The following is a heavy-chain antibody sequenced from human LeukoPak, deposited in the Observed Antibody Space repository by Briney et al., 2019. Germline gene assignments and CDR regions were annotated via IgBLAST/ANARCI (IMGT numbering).Heavy chain of an antibody. CDR1: DFAFTSSG. J-gene: IGHJ3*01. V-gene: IGHV3-23*01. CDR2: ISATGLST. CDR3: AKLMRHMMEDVLDL. D-gene: IGHD3-16*01. Sequence: GGSLTLSCTASDFAFTSSGMSWVRQVPGTWLEWVSFISATGLSTYYADSVKGRFTVSRDNSKNTLYLQMNSLRAADTAVYYCAKLMRHMMEDVLDLWGQGTVVTVSS.